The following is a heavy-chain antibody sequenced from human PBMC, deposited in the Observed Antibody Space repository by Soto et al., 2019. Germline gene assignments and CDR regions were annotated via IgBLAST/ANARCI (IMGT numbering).Heavy chain of an antibody. V-gene: IGHV3-23*01. J-gene: IGHJ6*02. CDR1: GFTFSSYA. CDR3: ARDNSYCTNCVGYGGYYYYVRDV. D-gene: IGHD2-8*01. Sequence: VESLRLSYGASGFTFSSYAMGWVSQAPGKGVEWVSSIGGGGGSTFYSDSVKGRFTISRDNSKNTLYLQMNSLRADDPAVYWCARDNSYCTNCVGYGGYYYYVRDVWGQG. CDR2: IGGGGGST.